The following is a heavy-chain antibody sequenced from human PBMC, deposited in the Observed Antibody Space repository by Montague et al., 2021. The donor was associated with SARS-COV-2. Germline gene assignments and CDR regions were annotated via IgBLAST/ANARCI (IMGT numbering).Heavy chain of an antibody. CDR1: GASMSGYH. CDR3: ARGSEYYYHPFDY. Sequence: SETLSLTCTVSGASMSGYHWSWIRQPAGKALEWIGRIYSNGDTTYNPPLKSRLTMSVDTSERQFSPKMTSVSAADTAIYYCARGSEYYYHPFDYWSHGNLVTVSS. J-gene: IGHJ4*01. D-gene: IGHD2/OR15-2a*01. CDR2: IYSNGDT. V-gene: IGHV4-4*07.